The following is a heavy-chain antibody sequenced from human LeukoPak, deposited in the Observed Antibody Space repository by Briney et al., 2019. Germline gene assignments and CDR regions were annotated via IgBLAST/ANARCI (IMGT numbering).Heavy chain of an antibody. CDR2: IHPGTGDP. Sequence: ASVKVSCKASGHRFTDYYLHWVRQAPGQGLEWMGWIHPGTGDPNYAQKFQGRVTVTRDTSISTVYMELIRLRSDDTAVYYCASYAAGYNWLKVWGQGTLVTVSS. D-gene: IGHD1-1*01. CDR3: ASYAAGYNWLKV. CDR1: GHRFTDYY. V-gene: IGHV1-2*02. J-gene: IGHJ4*02.